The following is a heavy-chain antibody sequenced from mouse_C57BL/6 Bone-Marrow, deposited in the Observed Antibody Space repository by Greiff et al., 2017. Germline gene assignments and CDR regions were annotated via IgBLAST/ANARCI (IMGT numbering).Heavy chain of an antibody. J-gene: IGHJ2*01. V-gene: IGHV1-69*01. CDR1: GYTFTSYW. Sequence: VKLQQPGAELVMPGASVKLSCKASGYTFTSYWMHWVKQRPGQGLEWIGEIDPSDSYTNYNQKFKGKSTLTVYKSSSTAYMQLSSLISEDSAVYYGARDYGSYYFDDWGQGTTLTVSS. D-gene: IGHD1-1*01. CDR3: ARDYGSYYFDD. CDR2: IDPSDSYT.